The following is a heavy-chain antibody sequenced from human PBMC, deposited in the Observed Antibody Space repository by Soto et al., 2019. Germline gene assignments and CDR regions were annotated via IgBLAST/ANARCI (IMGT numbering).Heavy chain of an antibody. CDR3: ARHGERTIRSLNWFDP. Sequence: SETLSLTCAVYGGSFSGYYWSWIRQPPGKGLEWIGEINHSGSTNYNPSLKSRVTISVDTSKNQFSLKLSSVTAADTAMYYCARHGERTIRSLNWFDPWGQGTLVTVSS. CDR2: INHSGST. D-gene: IGHD4-17*01. J-gene: IGHJ5*02. CDR1: GGSFSGYY. V-gene: IGHV4-34*01.